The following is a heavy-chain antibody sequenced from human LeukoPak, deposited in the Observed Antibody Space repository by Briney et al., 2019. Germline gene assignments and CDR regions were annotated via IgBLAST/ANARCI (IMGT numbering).Heavy chain of an antibody. CDR1: GFIFSSYS. J-gene: IGHJ3*02. CDR3: ARRQDAFDI. V-gene: IGHV3-48*01. CDR2: ISSSSSTI. Sequence: HSGGSLRLSCAVPGFIFSSYSMNWVRQAPGKGLEWVSYISSSSSTIYYADSVKGRFTISRDNAKNSLYLQMNSLRAEDTAVYYCARRQDAFDIWGQGTMVTVSS.